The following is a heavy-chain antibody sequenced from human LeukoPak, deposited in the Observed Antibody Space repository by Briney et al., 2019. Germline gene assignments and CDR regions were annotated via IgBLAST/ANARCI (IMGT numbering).Heavy chain of an antibody. J-gene: IGHJ1*01. V-gene: IGHV3-7*01. CDR2: IDQSGGEK. CDR3: ARDGSD. D-gene: IGHD1-1*01. CDR1: GFTFSSFW. Sequence: GGSLRLSCAASGFTFSSFWMSWVRQAPGKGLEWVANIDQSGGEKYYGDSVKGRFTISRDNAKNSLYLQMNSLTAEDTAVYYCARDGSDWGQGTLVTVSS.